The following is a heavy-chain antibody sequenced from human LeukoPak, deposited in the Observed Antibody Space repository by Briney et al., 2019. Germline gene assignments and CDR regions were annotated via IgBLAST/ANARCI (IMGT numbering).Heavy chain of an antibody. CDR3: ARRKAQYYSGYEL. D-gene: IGHD5-12*01. CDR2: IIPIFGTA. J-gene: IGHJ4*02. Sequence: SVKVSCKASGGTFSSYAISWVRQAPGQGLGWMGGIIPIFGTANYARKFQGRVTITADESTSTAYMELSSLRSEDTAVYYCARRKAQYYSGYELWGQGTLVTVSS. V-gene: IGHV1-69*13. CDR1: GGTFSSYA.